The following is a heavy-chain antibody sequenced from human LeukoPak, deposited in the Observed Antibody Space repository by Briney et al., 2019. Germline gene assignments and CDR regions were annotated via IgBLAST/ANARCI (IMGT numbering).Heavy chain of an antibody. D-gene: IGHD3-22*01. CDR2: IYYSGST. CDR1: GGSISSYY. CDR3: ARGLEYYYDSSGYNDAFDT. Sequence: PSETLSLTCTVSGGSISSYYWSWIRQPPGKGLEWIGYIYYSGSTNYNPSLKSRVTISVDTSKNQFSLKLSSVTAADTAVYYCARGLEYYYDSSGYNDAFDTWGQGTMVTVSS. J-gene: IGHJ3*02. V-gene: IGHV4-59*08.